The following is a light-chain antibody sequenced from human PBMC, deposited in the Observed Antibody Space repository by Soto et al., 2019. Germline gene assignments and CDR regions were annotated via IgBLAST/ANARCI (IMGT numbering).Light chain of an antibody. CDR3: HHYSNWLLT. V-gene: IGKV3-15*01. J-gene: IGKJ4*01. CDR2: GAS. CDR1: QSVSSN. Sequence: MVMTQSPATLSVSPGERATLSCRASQSVSSNLAWYQQKPGQAPRLLIYGASTRATGIPARFSGSGSGTEFTLIISSLQSEDFAVYYCHHYSNWLLTVGGGTKVEIK.